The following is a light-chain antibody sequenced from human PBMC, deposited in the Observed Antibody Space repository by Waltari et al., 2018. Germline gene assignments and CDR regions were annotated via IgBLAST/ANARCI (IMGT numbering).Light chain of an antibody. V-gene: IGLV2-14*01. CDR1: SSAVGGYNY. CDR3: SSYTSSSTLEWV. Sequence: QSALTQPASASGSPGQSNPISCTGTSSAVGGYNYVSWSQQHPGKAPKLMIYEVSNRPSGVSNRFSGSKSGNTASLTISGLQAEDEADYYCSSYTSSSTLEWVFGGGTKLTVL. J-gene: IGLJ3*02. CDR2: EVS.